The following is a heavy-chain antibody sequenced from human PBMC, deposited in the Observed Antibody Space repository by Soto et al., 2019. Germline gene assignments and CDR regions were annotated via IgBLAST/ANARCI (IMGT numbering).Heavy chain of an antibody. J-gene: IGHJ4*02. CDR3: GKERRGSGWSVCNF. CDR1: GFTFRDYA. D-gene: IGHD6-19*01. CDR2: ISGNGNSA. Sequence: QTGGSLRLSCAASGFTFRDYAMNWVRQAPGKGLEWVADISGNGNSARHADSVKGRFTISRDNSQNTLYLHMNSLRVDDTAIYYCGKERRGSGWSVCNFWGQGTLVTVSS. V-gene: IGHV3-23*01.